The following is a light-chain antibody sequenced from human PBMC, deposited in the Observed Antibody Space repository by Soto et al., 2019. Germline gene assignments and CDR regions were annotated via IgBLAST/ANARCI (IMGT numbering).Light chain of an antibody. CDR1: QSIGSY. V-gene: IGKV1-39*01. CDR3: QQSYSTAWT. Sequence: IQMTQSPSSLSASVGDRVTMTCRVSQSIGSYVNWYQEKPGEAPKVLIFAASSLQSGVPSRFSGSGSGTDFTLTISSLQPEDFATYYCQQSYSTAWTFGQGTKVDIK. J-gene: IGKJ1*01. CDR2: AAS.